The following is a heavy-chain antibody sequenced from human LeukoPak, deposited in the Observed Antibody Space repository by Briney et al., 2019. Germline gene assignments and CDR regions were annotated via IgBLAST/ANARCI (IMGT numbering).Heavy chain of an antibody. CDR2: IYYSGST. D-gene: IGHD3-22*01. Sequence: NSSETLSLTCTVSGGSISSSSYYWGWIRQPPGKGLEWIGSIYYSGSTYYNPSLKSRVTISVDTSKNQFSLKLSSVTAADTAVYYCARRWDYSSSWARSLYYYDSSGYLGAAFDYWGQGTLVTVSS. CDR1: GGSISSSSYY. CDR3: ARRWDYSSSWARSLYYYDSSGYLGAAFDY. V-gene: IGHV4-39*01. J-gene: IGHJ4*02.